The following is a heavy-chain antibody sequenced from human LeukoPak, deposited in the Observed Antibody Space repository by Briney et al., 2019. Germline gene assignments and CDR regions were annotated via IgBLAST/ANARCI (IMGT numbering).Heavy chain of an antibody. D-gene: IGHD2-2*01. J-gene: IGHJ6*03. CDR2: IKQDGSEK. CDR1: GFTFSSYW. Sequence: GGSLRLSCAASGFTFSSYWMSWDRQAPGKGLEWVANIKQDGSEKYYVDSVKGRFTISRDNAKNSLYLQMNSLRAEDTAVYYCARAAVVPAARYTNYYYYYMDVWGKGTTVTVSS. CDR3: ARAAVVPAARYTNYYYYYMDV. V-gene: IGHV3-7*04.